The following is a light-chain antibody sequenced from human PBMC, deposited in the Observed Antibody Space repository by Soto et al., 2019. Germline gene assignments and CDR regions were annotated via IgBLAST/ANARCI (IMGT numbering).Light chain of an antibody. CDR1: SSTIGDNF. V-gene: IGLV1-51*01. CDR2: DNS. Sequence: QSVLTQPPSVSAAPGQKVTISCSGSSSTIGDNFVSWYQQFPGTAPKLLIYDNSQRPSGIPDRFSGSKSGTSATLAIAGLQTGDEADYYCGTWDSSLSVWVFGGGTKVTVL. CDR3: GTWDSSLSVWV. J-gene: IGLJ3*02.